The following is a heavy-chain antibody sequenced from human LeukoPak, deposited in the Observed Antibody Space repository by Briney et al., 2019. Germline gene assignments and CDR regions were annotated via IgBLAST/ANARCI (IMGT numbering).Heavy chain of an antibody. CDR3: ARDRVYGGNSFDY. Sequence: SGTLSLTCTVSGGSISSYYWNWIRQPPGKGLEWIGYIYYSGSTNYNPSLKSRVTISVDTSKNQFSLKLSSVTAADTAVYYCARDRVYGGNSFDYWGQGTLVTVSS. V-gene: IGHV4-59*01. J-gene: IGHJ4*02. CDR1: GGSISSYY. CDR2: IYYSGST. D-gene: IGHD4-23*01.